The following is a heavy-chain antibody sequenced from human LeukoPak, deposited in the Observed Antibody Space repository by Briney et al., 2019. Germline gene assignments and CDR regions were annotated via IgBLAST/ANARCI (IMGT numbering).Heavy chain of an antibody. CDR1: GFTASSNY. CDR3: ARSSSAYLYFDY. V-gene: IGHV3-53*01. CDR2: IYSGGTT. Sequence: PGGSLRLSCAASGFTASSNYMSWVRQAPGKGLEWVSVIYSGGTTYYPDSVKGRFTISRDNSKNTLYLQMNSLRAEDTAVYYCARSSSAYLYFDYWGQGTLVTVSS. J-gene: IGHJ4*02. D-gene: IGHD3-22*01.